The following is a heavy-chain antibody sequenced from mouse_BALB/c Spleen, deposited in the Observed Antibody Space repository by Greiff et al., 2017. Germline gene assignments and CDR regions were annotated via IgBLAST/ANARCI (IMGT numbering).Heavy chain of an antibody. J-gene: IGHJ2*01. Sequence: EVQVVESGPGLVKPSQSLSLTCSVTGYSITSGYYWNWIRQFPGNKLEWMGYISYDGSNNYNPSLKNRISITRDTSKNQFFLKLNSVTTEDTATYYCARGNWDDYWGQGTTLTVSS. CDR2: ISYDGSN. CDR3: ARGNWDDY. V-gene: IGHV3-6*02. CDR1: GYSITSGYY. D-gene: IGHD4-1*01.